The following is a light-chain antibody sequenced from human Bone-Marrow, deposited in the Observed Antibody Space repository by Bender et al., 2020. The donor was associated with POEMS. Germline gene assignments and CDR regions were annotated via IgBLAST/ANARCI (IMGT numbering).Light chain of an antibody. V-gene: IGLV1-44*01. CDR2: SSH. Sequence: QSVLTQPPSASGTPGQRVTISCSGGSSNIGAHAVNWYQHLPGTAPKLLIYSSHRRPSEVPDRFSGSKSGNTASLTISGLQAEDEADYYCCSYAGRYSYVFGTGTKVTVL. CDR1: SSNIGAHA. J-gene: IGLJ1*01. CDR3: CSYAGRYSYV.